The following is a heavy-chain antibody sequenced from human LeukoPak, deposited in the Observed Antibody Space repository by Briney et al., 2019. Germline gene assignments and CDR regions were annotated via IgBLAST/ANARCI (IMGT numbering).Heavy chain of an antibody. Sequence: SATLSLTCTVSGGSISSYYWSWIRQPPGKGLEWIGYIYYSGSTNYNPSLKSRVTISVDTSKNQFSLKLSSVTAADTAVYYCARAVVRGVILADWGQGTLVTVSS. CDR1: GGSISSYY. V-gene: IGHV4-59*01. CDR3: ARAVVRGVILAD. D-gene: IGHD3-10*01. CDR2: IYYSGST. J-gene: IGHJ4*02.